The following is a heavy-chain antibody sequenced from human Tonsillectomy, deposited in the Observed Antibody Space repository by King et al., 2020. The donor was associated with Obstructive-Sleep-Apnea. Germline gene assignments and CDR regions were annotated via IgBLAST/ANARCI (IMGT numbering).Heavy chain of an antibody. CDR3: ALITGSDY. J-gene: IGHJ4*02. D-gene: IGHD1-1*01. CDR1: GISFSNYW. V-gene: IGHV3-7*01. CDR2: IKKDGSGR. Sequence: VQLVESGGGLVQPGGSLRLSCTVSGISFSNYWMSWVRQAPGKGLEWGANIKKDGSGRYYVDAVKGRFTISSDNAKNSLFLQMNSLRGEDTAVYFCALITGSDYWGQGTMVTVSS.